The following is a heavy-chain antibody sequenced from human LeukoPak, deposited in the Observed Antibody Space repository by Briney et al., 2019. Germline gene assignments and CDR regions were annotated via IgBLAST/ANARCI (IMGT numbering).Heavy chain of an antibody. Sequence: GGSLRLSCAVSRFTFSSYAMIWVRQAPGKGLEWVSGISGSGTRTYYADSVKGRFTISRDNSKHTLYLQMNSLRAEDTAVYFCAKDYNYDSAGYSFGYWGQGTLVGVSS. D-gene: IGHD3-22*01. V-gene: IGHV3-23*01. CDR2: ISGSGTRT. J-gene: IGHJ4*02. CDR1: RFTFSSYA. CDR3: AKDYNYDSAGYSFGY.